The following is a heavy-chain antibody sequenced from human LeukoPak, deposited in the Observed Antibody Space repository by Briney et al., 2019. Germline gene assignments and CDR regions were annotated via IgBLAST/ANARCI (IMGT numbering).Heavy chain of an antibody. CDR2: IYSDDRI. CDR1: GLTVSSSY. V-gene: IGHV3-53*01. D-gene: IGHD3-22*01. J-gene: IGHJ4*02. Sequence: GGSLRLSCAASGLTVSSSYMSWVRQAPGEGLEWVSIIYSDDRIFYADSLKGRFTISRDNSKNTLYLQMNSLRAEDTAVYYCASHYYDSRGYYYFDFWGQGTPVTVSS. CDR3: ASHYYDSRGYYYFDF.